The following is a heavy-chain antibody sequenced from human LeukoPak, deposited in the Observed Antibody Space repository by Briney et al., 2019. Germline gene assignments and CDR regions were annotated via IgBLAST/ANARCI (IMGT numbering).Heavy chain of an antibody. J-gene: IGHJ6*03. D-gene: IGHD4-23*01. CDR3: ARSKVETGRYFYYYMDV. V-gene: IGHV3-23*05. Sequence: GGSLRLSCTASGFTFSSYAMSWVRQAPGKGLEWVSVIYSDGSAYYADSVKGRFTISRDNSKNTLHLQMNSLRAEDTAVYYCARSKVETGRYFYYYMDVWGKGTTVTVSS. CDR2: IYSDGSA. CDR1: GFTFSSYA.